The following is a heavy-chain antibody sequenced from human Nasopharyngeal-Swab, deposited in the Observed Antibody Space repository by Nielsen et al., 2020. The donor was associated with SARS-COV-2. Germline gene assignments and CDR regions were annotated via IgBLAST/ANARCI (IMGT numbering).Heavy chain of an antibody. CDR2: ISYDGSNK. V-gene: IGHV3-30-3*01. CDR3: ARAPGDGMDV. Sequence: VRQAPGKGLEWVAVISYDGSNKYYADSVKGRFTISRDNPKNTLYLQMNSLRAEDTAVYYCARAPGDGMDVWGQGTTVTVSS. J-gene: IGHJ6*02.